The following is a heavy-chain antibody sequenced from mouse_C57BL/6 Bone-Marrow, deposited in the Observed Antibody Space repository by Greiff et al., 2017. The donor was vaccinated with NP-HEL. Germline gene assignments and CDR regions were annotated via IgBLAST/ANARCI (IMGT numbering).Heavy chain of an antibody. J-gene: IGHJ4*01. D-gene: IGHD1-1*01. Sequence: VHLVESGPGLVAPSQSLSITCTVSGFSLTSYAISWVRQPPGQGLEWLGVIWNGGGTNYNSALKSRLSISNNNPTRQVFVKMNSLQTDYTARYYWARNYYYGSSYAMDYWGQGTSVTVSS. CDR3: ARNYYYGSSYAMDY. CDR1: GFSLTSYA. CDR2: IWNGGGT. V-gene: IGHV2-9-1*01.